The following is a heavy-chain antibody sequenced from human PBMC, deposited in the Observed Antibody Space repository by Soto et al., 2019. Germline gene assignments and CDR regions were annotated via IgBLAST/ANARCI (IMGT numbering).Heavy chain of an antibody. J-gene: IGHJ6*02. CDR3: ARDGGDYYYYYGMDV. Sequence: PGGSLRLSCAASGFTFSSYWMSWVRQAPGKGLEWVANIKQDGSEKYYVDSVKGRFTISRDNAKNSLYLQMNSLRAEDTAVYYCARDGGDYYYYYGMDVWGQGTTVTVSS. CDR2: IKQDGSEK. CDR1: GFTFSSYW. D-gene: IGHD3-16*01. V-gene: IGHV3-7*03.